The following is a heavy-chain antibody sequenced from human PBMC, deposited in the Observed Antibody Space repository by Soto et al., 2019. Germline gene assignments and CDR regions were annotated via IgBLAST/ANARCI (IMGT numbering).Heavy chain of an antibody. CDR1: GFTFSSYS. J-gene: IGHJ5*02. D-gene: IGHD2-15*01. V-gene: IGHV3-21*01. CDR2: ISSSSSYI. CDR3: ARSVANWFDP. Sequence: EVQLVESGGGLLKPGRSLRLSCAASGFTFSSYSMNWVRQAPGKGLEWVSSISSSSSYIYYADSVKGRFNISRDNAQNSLYLQMTSLRAEDTAVYYCARSVANWFDPWGQGTLVTVSS.